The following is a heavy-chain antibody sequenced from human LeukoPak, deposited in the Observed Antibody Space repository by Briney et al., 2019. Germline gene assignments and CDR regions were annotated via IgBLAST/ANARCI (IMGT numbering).Heavy chain of an antibody. CDR2: INPGDSDT. CDR3: ARRVGYSYGYVGY. J-gene: IGHJ4*02. CDR1: GYSFTSSW. D-gene: IGHD5-18*01. Sequence: GESLKISCQASGYSFTSSWIGWARKMPGKGLEWMAIINPGDSDTRYSPSFQGQVTISADKSISTAYLQWSSLKASDTAMYYCARRVGYSYGYVGYWGQGTLITVSS. V-gene: IGHV5-51*01.